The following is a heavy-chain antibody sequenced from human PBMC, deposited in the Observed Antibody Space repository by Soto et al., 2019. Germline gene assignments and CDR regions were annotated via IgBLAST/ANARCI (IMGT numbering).Heavy chain of an antibody. V-gene: IGHV1-58*01. CDR3: AAVAEPYYFDY. CDR1: GFTFTSSA. J-gene: IGHJ4*02. Sequence: QMQLVQSGPEVKKPGTSVKVSCKASGFTFTSSAVQWVRQARGQRLEWIGWIVVGSGNTNYAQKCQERVTITRDMSTSTAYMELSSLRSEDTAVYYCAAVAEPYYFDYWGQGTLVTVSS. CDR2: IVVGSGNT.